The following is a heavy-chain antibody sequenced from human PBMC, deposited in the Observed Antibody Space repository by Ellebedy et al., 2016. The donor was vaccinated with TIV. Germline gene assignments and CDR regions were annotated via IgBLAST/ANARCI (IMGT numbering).Heavy chain of an antibody. CDR1: GYSISSGSY. J-gene: IGHJ3*02. CDR2: IYHSGST. V-gene: IGHV4-38-2*01. CDR3: ATFRNLDGFDI. Sequence: SETLSLTCAVSGYSISSGSYWGWIRQPPGKGLEWIGSIYHSGSTYYNPSLMRRLTISMDPSRNQFSLKLSSVTAADTAVYYCATFRNLDGFDIWGQGTMVTVSS.